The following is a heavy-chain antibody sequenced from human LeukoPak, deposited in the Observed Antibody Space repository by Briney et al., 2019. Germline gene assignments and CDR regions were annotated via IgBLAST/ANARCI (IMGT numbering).Heavy chain of an antibody. J-gene: IGHJ5*02. D-gene: IGHD1-26*01. V-gene: IGHV3-21*01. Sequence: GSLRLSCAASGFTFSSYSMNWVRQAPGKGLEWVSSISSSSSYIYYADSVKGRFTISRDNAKNSLYLQMNSLRAEDTAVYYCARDDREVVGMNWFDPWGQGTLVTVSS. CDR1: GFTFSSYS. CDR2: ISSSSSYI. CDR3: ARDDREVVGMNWFDP.